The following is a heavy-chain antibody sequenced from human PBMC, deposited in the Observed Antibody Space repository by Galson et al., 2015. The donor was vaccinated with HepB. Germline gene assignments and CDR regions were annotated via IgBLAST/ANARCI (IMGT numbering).Heavy chain of an antibody. CDR2: INHSGST. V-gene: IGHV4-34*01. D-gene: IGHD1-26*01. CDR3: ASLHSVGATSPVFDY. CDR1: GGSFSGYY. J-gene: IGHJ4*02. Sequence: SETLSLTCAVYGGSFSGYYWSWIRQPPGKGLEWIGEINHSGSTNYNPSLKSRVTISVDTSKNQFSLKLSSVTAVDTAVYYCASLHSVGATSPVFDYWGQGTLVTVSS.